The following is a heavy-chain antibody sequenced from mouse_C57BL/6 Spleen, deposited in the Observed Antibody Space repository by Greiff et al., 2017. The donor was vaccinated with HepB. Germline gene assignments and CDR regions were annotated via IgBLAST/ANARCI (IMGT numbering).Heavy chain of an antibody. CDR1: GYAFSSYW. D-gene: IGHD1-1*01. CDR2: IYPGDGDT. CDR3: ARPYLLLGFDY. J-gene: IGHJ2*01. Sequence: QVQLKQSGAELVKPGASVKISCKASGYAFSSYWMNWVKQRPGKGLEWIGQIYPGDGDTNYNGKFKGKATLTADKSSSTAYMQLSSLTSEDSAVYFCARPYLLLGFDYWGQGTTLTVSS. V-gene: IGHV1-80*01.